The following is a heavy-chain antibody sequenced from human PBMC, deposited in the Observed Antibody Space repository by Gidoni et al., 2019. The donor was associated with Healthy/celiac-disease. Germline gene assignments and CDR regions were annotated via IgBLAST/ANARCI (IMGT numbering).Heavy chain of an antibody. Sequence: QVQLQESGPGLVKPSQTLSLTCTVSGGSISSGGYYWSWIRQHPGKGLEWIGYIYYSGSTYYNPALKSRVTISVDTSKNQFSLKLSSVTAADTAVYYCARGYCTNGVCHTSIPHYYYYGMDVWGQGTTVTVSS. J-gene: IGHJ6*02. CDR1: GGSISSGGYY. CDR2: IYYSGST. CDR3: ARGYCTNGVCHTSIPHYYYYGMDV. D-gene: IGHD2-8*01. V-gene: IGHV4-31*03.